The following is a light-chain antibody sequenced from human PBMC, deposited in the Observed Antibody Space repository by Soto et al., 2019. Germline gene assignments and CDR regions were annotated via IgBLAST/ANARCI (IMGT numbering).Light chain of an antibody. CDR2: DAS. CDR1: HRVSHH. J-gene: IGKJ4*01. Sequence: GERATHACRASHRVSHHLPWYQQKPGQAPRLLIYDASTRATGIPARFSDSVSGTAFTLSCTSLQTEGVAVHYSQVPANLLQAFAEGTKVDIK. V-gene: IGKV3-11*01. CDR3: QVPANLLQA.